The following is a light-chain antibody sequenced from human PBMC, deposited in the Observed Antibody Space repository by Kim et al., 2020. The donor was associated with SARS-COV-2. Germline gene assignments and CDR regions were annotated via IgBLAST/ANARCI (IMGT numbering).Light chain of an antibody. CDR1: SSDVGGYNY. CDR3: SSYTSRSTWV. V-gene: IGLV2-14*01. Sequence: QSALTQPASVSGSPGQSITISCTGTSSDVGGYNYVSWYQQHPGKAPKLMIYDVSKWPSGVSNRFSGSKSGNTASLTISGLQAEDEADYYCSSYTSRSTWVFGGGTQLTVL. J-gene: IGLJ3*02. CDR2: DVS.